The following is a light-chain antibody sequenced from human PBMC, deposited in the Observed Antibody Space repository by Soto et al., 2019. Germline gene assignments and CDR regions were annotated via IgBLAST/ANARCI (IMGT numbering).Light chain of an antibody. CDR2: GNS. V-gene: IGLV1-40*01. CDR3: QYCDLRFSGYV. Sequence: QSVLTQPPSVSGDPGQRVTISCSGSSSNIGADFDVHWYRQVPGTAPKLLIYGNSDRPSGVPDRFSGSKSGTSASLAITGLQAEDVAYYYCQYCDLRFSGYVF. CDR1: SSNIGADFD. J-gene: IGLJ1*01.